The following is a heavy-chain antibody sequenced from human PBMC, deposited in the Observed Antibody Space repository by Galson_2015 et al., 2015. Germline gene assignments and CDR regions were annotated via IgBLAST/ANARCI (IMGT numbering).Heavy chain of an antibody. V-gene: IGHV3-15*01. CDR3: VTDVPPVGAGESDS. CDR2: IKSKGAGEAT. J-gene: IGHJ4*02. D-gene: IGHD1-26*01. Sequence: SLRLSCAASGFTFTSAYMSWIRQAPGKGLEWVAQIKSKGAGEATAYAAAVRGRFTISRHDSTATIHLQMNSLQTEATAMYSCVTDVPPVGAGESDSSGQGTLVTVSS. CDR1: GFTFTSAY.